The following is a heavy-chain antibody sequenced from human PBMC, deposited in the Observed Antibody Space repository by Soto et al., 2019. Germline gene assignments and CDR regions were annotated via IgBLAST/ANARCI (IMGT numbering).Heavy chain of an antibody. CDR2: INGASTTT. CDR3: ARELSH. J-gene: IGHJ1*01. CDR1: GFPFSSYA. V-gene: IGHV3-48*02. Sequence: DVQLVGSGGGLVQPGGSLRLSCVASGFPFSSYAMHWVRQAPGKGLEWISYINGASTTTFYGDSVKGRFTVSRDNAKSSVYLQMSSLRHEDTAFYYCARELSHWGQGMLVTVSS.